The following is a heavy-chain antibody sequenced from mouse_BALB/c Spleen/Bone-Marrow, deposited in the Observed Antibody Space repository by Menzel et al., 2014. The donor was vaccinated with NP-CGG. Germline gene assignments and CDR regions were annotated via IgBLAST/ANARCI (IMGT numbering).Heavy chain of an antibody. D-gene: IGHD1-1*01. J-gene: IGHJ2*01. CDR1: GYTFTSYW. V-gene: IGHV1S81*02. CDR2: INPSNGRT. CDR3: ARRTTTVVATDY. Sequence: QVHVKQSGAELVKPGASVKLSCKASGYTFTSYWMHWVKQRPGQGLEWIGEINPSNGRTNYNEKFKSKATLTVDKSSSTAYMQLSSLTSEDSAVYYCARRTTTVVATDYWGQGTTLPVSS.